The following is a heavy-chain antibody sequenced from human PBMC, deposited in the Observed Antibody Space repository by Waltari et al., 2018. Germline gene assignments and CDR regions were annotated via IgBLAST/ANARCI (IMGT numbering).Heavy chain of an antibody. CDR3: VRDRYDLRSGYQRYPDK. D-gene: IGHD3-3*01. Sequence: QVELVQSGSEVKKLGASVKVSCKPSSYTFGKFGLSWVRQAPGQGLEWMGWINTWNGHANVTQKFQSRVTLTRDTSTGTLYMEVRSLRSDDTALYYCVRDRYDLRSGYQRYPDKWGQGTLVTVS. V-gene: IGHV1-18*01. CDR2: INTWNGHA. CDR1: SYTFGKFG. J-gene: IGHJ4*02.